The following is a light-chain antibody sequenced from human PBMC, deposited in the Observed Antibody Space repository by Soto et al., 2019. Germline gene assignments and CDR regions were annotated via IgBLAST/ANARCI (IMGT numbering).Light chain of an antibody. CDR3: QRYNAFSQT. CDR2: DAS. V-gene: IGKV1-5*01. J-gene: IGKJ1*01. CDR1: QSINSW. Sequence: DXQMTQSPSTLSASVGDRVTITCVASQSINSWVAWFQQKPGKAPKVLIYDASTLESGVPSRFSGSGSGTELTLTIDSLLPDDVATYYCQRYNAFSQTFGQGTKVDIK.